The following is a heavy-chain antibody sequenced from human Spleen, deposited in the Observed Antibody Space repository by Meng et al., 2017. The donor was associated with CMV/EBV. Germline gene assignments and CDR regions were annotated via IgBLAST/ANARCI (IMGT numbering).Heavy chain of an antibody. V-gene: IGHV1-46*01. CDR3: ARDGPPRVAGGSWFDP. Sequence: QVQLVQSGAEVKKPGASVKVSCKASGYTFTSYYMHWVRQAPGQGLEWMGIINPSGGSTSYAQKFQGRVTMTRDTSTSTVYMELSSLRSEDTAVYYCARDGPPRVAGGSWFDPWGQGTLVTVSS. CDR1: GYTFTSYY. CDR2: INPSGGST. J-gene: IGHJ5*02. D-gene: IGHD6-19*01.